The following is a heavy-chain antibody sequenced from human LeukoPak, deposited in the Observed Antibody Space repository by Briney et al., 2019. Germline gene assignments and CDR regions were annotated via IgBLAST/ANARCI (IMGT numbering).Heavy chain of an antibody. D-gene: IGHD2-2*01. V-gene: IGHV3-30*02. J-gene: IGHJ4*02. CDR3: AHGAMYQLDY. CDR1: GFTFSSYG. CDR2: IRYDGSNK. Sequence: GGSLRLSCAASGFTFSSYGMHWVRQAPGKGLEWVAFIRYDGSNKYYADSVKGRFTISRDNSKNTLYLQMNSLRAEDTAVYYCAHGAMYQLDYWGQGTLVTVSS.